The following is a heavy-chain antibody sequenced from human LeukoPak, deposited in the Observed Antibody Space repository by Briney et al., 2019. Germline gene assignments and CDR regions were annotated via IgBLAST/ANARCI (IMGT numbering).Heavy chain of an antibody. CDR1: GGSLNTVIYY. J-gene: IGHJ6*03. CDR2: FYYGGNT. D-gene: IGHD2-15*01. Sequence: SETLSLTCTVSGGSLNTVIYYWGWIRQPPGKGLEWIGAFYYGGNTYYNPSLKSRVTMSVDTSKNQFSLKLSSVTAADTAVYYCARWWADYYYMDVWGKGTTVTISS. CDR3: ARWWADYYYMDV. V-gene: IGHV4-39*07.